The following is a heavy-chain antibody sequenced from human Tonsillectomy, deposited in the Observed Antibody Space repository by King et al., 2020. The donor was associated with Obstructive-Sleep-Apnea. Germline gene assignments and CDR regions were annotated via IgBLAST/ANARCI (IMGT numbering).Heavy chain of an antibody. V-gene: IGHV3-23*04. Sequence: VQLVESGGGLVQPGGSLTLSCAASGFTFSSYAMTWVRQAPGKGLEWVSAISGSGGSTYYADPVKGRFTFSRDNSKNTLYLQMNSLRAEDTAIYYCAKDSGYSYGSDYYYYNGMDVWGQGTTVTVSS. CDR1: GFTFSSYA. D-gene: IGHD5-18*01. CDR2: ISGSGGST. J-gene: IGHJ6*02. CDR3: AKDSGYSYGSDYYYYNGMDV.